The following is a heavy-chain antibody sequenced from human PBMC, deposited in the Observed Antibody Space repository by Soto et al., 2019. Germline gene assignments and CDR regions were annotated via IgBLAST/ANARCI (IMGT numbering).Heavy chain of an antibody. Sequence: GGFLRLSCAASGFTFSSYAMSWVRQAPGKGLEWVSAISGSGGSTYYADSVKGRFTISRDNSKNTLYLQMNSLRAEDTAVYYCAQGGMTTVTQYYYGMDVWGQGTTVTVSS. J-gene: IGHJ6*02. D-gene: IGHD4-17*01. CDR2: ISGSGGST. CDR3: AQGGMTTVTQYYYGMDV. CDR1: GFTFSSYA. V-gene: IGHV3-23*01.